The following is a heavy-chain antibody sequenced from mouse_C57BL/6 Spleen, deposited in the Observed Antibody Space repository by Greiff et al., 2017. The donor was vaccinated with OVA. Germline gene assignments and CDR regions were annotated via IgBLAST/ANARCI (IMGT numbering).Heavy chain of an antibody. CDR1: GYSITSGYY. V-gene: IGHV3-6*01. D-gene: IGHD2-4*01. CDR3: ARGYYDYDGRAMDY. J-gene: IGHJ4*01. CDR2: ISYDGSN. Sequence: EVKLMESGPGLVKPSQSLSLTCSVTGYSITSGYYWNWIRQFPGNKLEWMGYISYDGSNNYNPSLKNPTSITRDTSKNQFFLKLNSVTSEDTATYYCARGYYDYDGRAMDYWGQGTSVTVSS.